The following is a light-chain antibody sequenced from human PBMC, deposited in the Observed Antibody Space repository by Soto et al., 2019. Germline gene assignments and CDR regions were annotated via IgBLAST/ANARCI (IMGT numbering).Light chain of an antibody. Sequence: QSVLNQPPSASGTPGQRVTISCSGSSSNIGSNTVNWYQQLPGTAPKLLIYSNNQRPSGVPDRFSGSKSGTSASLAISGLQSEDEADYYCAAWDDSLNGYVFGTGTKVTV. CDR1: SSNIGSNT. CDR3: AAWDDSLNGYV. J-gene: IGLJ1*01. V-gene: IGLV1-44*01. CDR2: SNN.